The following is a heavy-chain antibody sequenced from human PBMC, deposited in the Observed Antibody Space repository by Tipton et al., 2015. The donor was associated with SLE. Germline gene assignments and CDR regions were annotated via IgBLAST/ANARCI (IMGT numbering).Heavy chain of an antibody. D-gene: IGHD1-26*01. J-gene: IGHJ2*01. V-gene: IGHV4-59*08. Sequence: LRLSCTVSGGSISSHYWSWIRQPPGKGLEWIGYIYYSGSTNYNPSLKSRITISVDTSKKQLSLKLNSVTAADTAVYYCARRGVGAIYWYFDLWGRGTLVTVSS. CDR1: GGSISSHY. CDR3: ARRGVGAIYWYFDL. CDR2: IYYSGST.